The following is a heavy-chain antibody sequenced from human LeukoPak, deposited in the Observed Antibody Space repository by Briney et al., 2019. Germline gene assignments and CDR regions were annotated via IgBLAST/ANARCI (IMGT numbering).Heavy chain of an antibody. D-gene: IGHD3-9*01. CDR2: IYHSGST. J-gene: IGHJ4*02. Sequence: PSGTLSLTCAVSGGSISSSNWWSWVRQPPGKGLEWIGEIYHSGSTNYNPSLKSRVTISVDKSKNQFSLKLSSVTAADTAVYYCARAIRYDILTGYYYFDYWGQGTLVTVSS. CDR1: GGSISSSNW. V-gene: IGHV4-4*02. CDR3: ARAIRYDILTGYYYFDY.